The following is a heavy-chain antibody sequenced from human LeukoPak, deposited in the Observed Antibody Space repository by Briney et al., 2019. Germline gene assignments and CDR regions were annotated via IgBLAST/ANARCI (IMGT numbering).Heavy chain of an antibody. CDR2: ISSSSSYI. CDR1: GFTFSSYS. V-gene: IGHV3-21*01. CDR3: ARDVRDCSGDTCSSWFDP. Sequence: GGSLRLSCAASGFTFSSYSMNWVRQAPGKGLEWVSSISSSSSYIYYADSVKGRFTISRDNAKNSLYLQMNSLRAEDTAVYYCARDVRDCSGDTCSSWFDPWGQGTLVTVSS. J-gene: IGHJ5*02. D-gene: IGHD2-15*01.